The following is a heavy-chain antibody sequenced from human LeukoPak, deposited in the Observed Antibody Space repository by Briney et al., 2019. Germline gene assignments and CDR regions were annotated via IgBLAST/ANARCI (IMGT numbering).Heavy chain of an antibody. CDR2: ISYDGYNK. J-gene: IGHJ4*01. Sequence: GGSLRLSCAASGFSFSTYAMHWVRQAPDQGLEWVAFISYDGYNKYYADSVKGRFTISRDNSNNTLHLQVNSLRAEDTALYYCVRGNYYDSSGFDVSGYWGHGALVTVSS. D-gene: IGHD3-22*01. V-gene: IGHV3-30*04. CDR1: GFSFSTYA. CDR3: VRGNYYDSSGFDVSGY.